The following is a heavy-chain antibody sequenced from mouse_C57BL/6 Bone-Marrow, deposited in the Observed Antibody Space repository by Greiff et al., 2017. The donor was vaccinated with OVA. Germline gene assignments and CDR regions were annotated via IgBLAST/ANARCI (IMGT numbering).Heavy chain of an antibody. J-gene: IGHJ3*01. CDR2: IHPNSGST. CDR1: GYTFTSYW. CDR3: ASPYYYGSWLAY. V-gene: IGHV1-64*01. D-gene: IGHD1-1*01. Sequence: QVQLQQPGAELVKPGASVKLSCKASGYTFTSYWMHWVKQRPGQGLEWIGMIHPNSGSTNYNEKFKSKATLTVDKSSSTAYMQLSSLTSEDSAVYDCASPYYYGSWLAYWGQGTLVTVSA.